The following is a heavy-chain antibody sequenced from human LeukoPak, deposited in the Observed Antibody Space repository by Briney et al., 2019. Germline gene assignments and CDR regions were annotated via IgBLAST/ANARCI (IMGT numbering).Heavy chain of an antibody. J-gene: IGHJ2*01. CDR1: GGSFSGYY. V-gene: IGHV4-34*01. CDR2: INHSGST. CDR3: ARLKRGAYFDL. Sequence: SETLSLTCAVYGGSFSGYYWSWIRQPPGKGLEWIGEINHSGSTNYNPSLKSRVTISVDTSKNQFSLKLSSVTAADTAVYYCARLKRGAYFDLWGRGPLVTVPS. D-gene: IGHD3-16*01.